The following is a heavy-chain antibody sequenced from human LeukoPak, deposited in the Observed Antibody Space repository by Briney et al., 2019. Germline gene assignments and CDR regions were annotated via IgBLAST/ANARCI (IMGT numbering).Heavy chain of an antibody. CDR1: GYTFTTYG. J-gene: IGHJ4*02. V-gene: IGHV1-18*01. CDR3: ARDRGYVSASPCDY. Sequence: ASVKVSCKASGYTFTTYGISWVRQAPGRGLEWMGWISTYNAITNYAQKLQGRVTMTTDTSTSTSYMELRSLRSDDTAVYYCARDRGYVSASPCDYWGQGTLVTVSS. CDR2: ISTYNAIT. D-gene: IGHD5-12*01.